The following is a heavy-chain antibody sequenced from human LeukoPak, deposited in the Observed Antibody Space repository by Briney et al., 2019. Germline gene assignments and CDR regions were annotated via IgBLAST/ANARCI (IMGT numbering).Heavy chain of an antibody. J-gene: IGHJ6*04. D-gene: IGHD3-10*02. CDR3: AELGITMIGGV. CDR2: IGGSGGDT. Sequence: GGSLRLSCAASGFTFSNYAMNWVRQAPGKGLEWVSVIGGSGGDTYYADSVKGRFTISRDNSKNRLYLRMNSLRAEDTAVYYCAELGITMIGGVWGKGTTVTISS. V-gene: IGHV3-23*01. CDR1: GFTFSNYA.